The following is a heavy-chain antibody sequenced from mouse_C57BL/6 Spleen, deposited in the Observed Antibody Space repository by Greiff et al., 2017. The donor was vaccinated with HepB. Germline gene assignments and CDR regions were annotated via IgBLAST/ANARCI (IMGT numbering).Heavy chain of an antibody. CDR1: GYTFTSYW. Sequence: VQLQQPGAELVKPGASVKLSCKASGYTFTSYWMHWVKQRPGQGLEWIGMIHPNSGSTNYNAKFKSKATLTVDKSSSTAYMQLSSLTSEDSAVYYCARWVGLLRSMDYWGQGTSVTGSS. CDR2: IHPNSGST. V-gene: IGHV1-64*01. D-gene: IGHD2-3*01. CDR3: ARWVGLLRSMDY. J-gene: IGHJ4*01.